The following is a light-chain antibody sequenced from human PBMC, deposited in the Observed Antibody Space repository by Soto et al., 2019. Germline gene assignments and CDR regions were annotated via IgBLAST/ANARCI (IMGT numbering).Light chain of an antibody. CDR2: GNS. CDR1: SSNFWAGYD. CDR3: QSYDSSLRAYV. Sequence: QSVLTQPPSVSGAPGQRVTSSCTGSSSNFWAGYDLHWYEQLPGTAPKLLIYGNSNRPSVVPDRFSVSMFVTTDSLAFPRLQTEDEADYSCQSYDSSLRAYVFGTGTKVTVL. V-gene: IGLV1-40*01. J-gene: IGLJ1*01.